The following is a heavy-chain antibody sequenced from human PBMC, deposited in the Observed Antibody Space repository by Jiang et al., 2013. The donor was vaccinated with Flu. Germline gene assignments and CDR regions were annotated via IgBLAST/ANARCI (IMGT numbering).Heavy chain of an antibody. V-gene: IGHV6-1*01. CDR2: TYYRSKWYN. D-gene: IGHD6-19*01. CDR3: GRLPRGSAWWGARDAFDT. Sequence: SQTLSLTCAISGDSVSSNSAAWNWIRQSPSRGLEWPGRTYYRSKWYNDYAVSVKSRITINPDTSKNQFSLQLNSVTPEDTAVYYCGRLPRGSAWWGARDAFDTWGQGTKVTVSS. CDR1: GDSVSSNSAA. J-gene: IGHJ3*02.